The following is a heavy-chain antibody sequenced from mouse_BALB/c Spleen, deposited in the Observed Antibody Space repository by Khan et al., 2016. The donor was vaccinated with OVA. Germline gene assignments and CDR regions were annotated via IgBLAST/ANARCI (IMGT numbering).Heavy chain of an antibody. CDR2: INTETGEQ. D-gene: IGHD2-3*01. Sequence: QIQLVQSGPELKKPGETVKISCKASGYTFTDYSMHWVKQAPGKGLKWMGWINTETGEQTYADDFKGRFAFSLETSASTAYLQINNLKNEDTATHVCARGDDPWFAYWGQGTLVTVSA. V-gene: IGHV9-2-1*01. CDR3: ARGDDPWFAY. CDR1: GYTFTDYS. J-gene: IGHJ3*01.